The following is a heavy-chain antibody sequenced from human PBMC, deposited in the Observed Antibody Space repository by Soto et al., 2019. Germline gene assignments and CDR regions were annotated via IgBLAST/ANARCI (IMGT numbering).Heavy chain of an antibody. CDR1: GFTFSSYG. CDR2: ISYDGSNK. CDR3: AKVVDTAMVPGGYYYYYGMDV. J-gene: IGHJ6*02. D-gene: IGHD5-18*01. Sequence: GGSLRLSCAASGFTFSSYGMHWVRQAPGKGLEWVAVISYDGSNKYYADSVKGRFTISRDNSKNTLYLQMNSLRAEDTAVYYCAKVVDTAMVPGGYYYYYGMDVWGQGTTVTVSS. V-gene: IGHV3-30*18.